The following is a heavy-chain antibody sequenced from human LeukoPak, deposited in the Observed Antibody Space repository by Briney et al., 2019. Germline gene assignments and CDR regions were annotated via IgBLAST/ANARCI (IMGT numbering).Heavy chain of an antibody. D-gene: IGHD3-16*02. J-gene: IGHJ4*02. CDR1: GFTVSSNY. V-gene: IGHV3-53*01. CDR2: IYSGGTI. CDR3: AKADYDYVWGSYRPFRY. Sequence: GGSLRLSCAASGFTVSSNYMAWVRQAPGKGLEWVSVIYSGGTIYYADSVKGRFTISRDNSKNTLYLQMNSLRAEDTAVYYCAKADYDYVWGSYRPFRYWGQGTLVTASS.